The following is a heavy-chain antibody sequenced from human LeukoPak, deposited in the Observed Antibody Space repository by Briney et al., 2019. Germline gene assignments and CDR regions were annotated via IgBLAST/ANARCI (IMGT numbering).Heavy chain of an antibody. J-gene: IGHJ4*02. D-gene: IGHD3-3*01. CDR1: GYTFTSYY. V-gene: IGHV1-46*01. CDR3: ARDPTGEWLMRYYFDY. CDR2: INPSGGST. Sequence: ASVKVSCKASGYTFTSYYMHWVRQAPGQGLEWMGIINPSGGSTSYAQKFQGRVTMTRDTSTSTVYMELSSLRSEDMAVYYCARDPTGEWLMRYYFDYWGQGTLVTVSS.